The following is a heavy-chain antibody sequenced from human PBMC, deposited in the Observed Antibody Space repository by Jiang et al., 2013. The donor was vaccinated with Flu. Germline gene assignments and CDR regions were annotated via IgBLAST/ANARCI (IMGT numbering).Heavy chain of an antibody. CDR1: GFTFVNYG. J-gene: IGHJ5*02. Sequence: GGVVQPGRSLRLSCEASGFTFVNYGIHWVRQAPGKGLEWVAVIWYDGSTKFYADSVRGRFTISRDNAKNTLYLQMNNLTVDDTAVYYCARDPQYGGGDTWGQGTLVTVSS. CDR3: ARDPQYGGGDT. V-gene: IGHV3-33*01. D-gene: IGHD2-2*01. CDR2: IWYDGSTK.